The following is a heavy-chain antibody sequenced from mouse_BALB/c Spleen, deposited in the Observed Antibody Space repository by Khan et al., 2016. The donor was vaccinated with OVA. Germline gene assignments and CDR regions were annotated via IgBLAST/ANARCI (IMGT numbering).Heavy chain of an antibody. CDR3: ARLAYYYNSEGFAY. Sequence: EVKLEESGGDLVKPGGSLKLSCVASGFTFSTYGMSWVRQTPDMRLEWVATISSGGHYTYYPDSVKGRFTISRDNAKNTLYLQMSSLKSEDTAIYYCARLAYYYNSEGFAYWGQGTLVTVSA. J-gene: IGHJ3*01. V-gene: IGHV5-6*02. CDR1: GFTFSTYG. CDR2: ISSGGHYT. D-gene: IGHD1-1*01.